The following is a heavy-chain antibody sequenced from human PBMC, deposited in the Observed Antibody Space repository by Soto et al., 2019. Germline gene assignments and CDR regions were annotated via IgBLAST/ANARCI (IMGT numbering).Heavy chain of an antibody. V-gene: IGHV3-30*18. CDR3: AKEITVTTFLYYYYGMDV. CDR2: ISYDGSNK. D-gene: IGHD4-4*01. CDR1: GFTFSSYG. J-gene: IGHJ6*02. Sequence: GGSLRLSCAASGFTFSSYGMHWVRQAPGKGLEWVAVISYDGSNKYYADSVKGRFTISRDNSKNTLYLQMNSLRAEDTAVYYCAKEITVTTFLYYYYGMDVWGQGTTVTVSS.